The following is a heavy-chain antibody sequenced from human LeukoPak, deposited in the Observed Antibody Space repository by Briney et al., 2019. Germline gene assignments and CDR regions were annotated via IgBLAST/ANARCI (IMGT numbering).Heavy chain of an antibody. D-gene: IGHD6-13*01. CDR1: GFTFDDYT. Sequence: GGSLRLSCAASGFTFDDYTMHWVRQAPGKGLEGVSLISWDGGSTYYADSVKGRFTISRDSSKNSLYLQMNSLRTEDTALYYCAKDGLAAAGTPTEWGQGTLVTVSS. V-gene: IGHV3-43*01. CDR2: ISWDGGST. J-gene: IGHJ4*02. CDR3: AKDGLAAAGTPTE.